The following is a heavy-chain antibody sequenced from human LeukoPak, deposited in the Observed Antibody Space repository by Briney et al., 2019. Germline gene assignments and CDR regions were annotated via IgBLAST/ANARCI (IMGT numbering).Heavy chain of an antibody. Sequence: SETLSLTCAVSGGSVSSYYWSWMRQPPGKGLERIGYVYYSGSTNYNPALKSRVTISLDTSENQFSLKLSSVTVADTAVYYCAREANSPPARYWYFDLWGRGTQLTVSS. V-gene: IGHV4-59*02. D-gene: IGHD2-21*01. J-gene: IGHJ2*01. CDR3: AREANSPPARYWYFDL. CDR1: GGSVSSYY. CDR2: VYYSGST.